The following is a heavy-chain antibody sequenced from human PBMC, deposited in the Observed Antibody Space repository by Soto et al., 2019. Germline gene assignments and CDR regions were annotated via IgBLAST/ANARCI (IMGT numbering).Heavy chain of an antibody. CDR3: ARDENCSDGICYSEYFQR. Sequence: QVQLEQSGAEVKKPGASVKVSCKASGYIFTAYSMHWVRRAPGQGLQWKGVVNPSGGSTNYAQKFQGRITLTRDTSRNTFYMDLSSLTSEDTAVYYCARDENCSDGICYSEYFQRWGQGTLVTVSS. V-gene: IGHV1-46*01. CDR2: VNPSGGST. D-gene: IGHD2-15*01. J-gene: IGHJ1*01. CDR1: GYIFTAYS.